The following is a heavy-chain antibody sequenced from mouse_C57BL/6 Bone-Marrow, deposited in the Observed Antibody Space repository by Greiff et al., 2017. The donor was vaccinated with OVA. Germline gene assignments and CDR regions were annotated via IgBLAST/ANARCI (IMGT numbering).Heavy chain of an antibody. CDR1: GYTFTSYW. CDR3: SRYGLWDQLTFDS. D-gene: IGHD1-1*02. J-gene: IGHJ2*01. CDR2: IDPSDSYT. V-gene: IGHV1-50*01. Sequence: VQLQQPGAELVKPGASVKLSCKASGYTFTSYWMQWVKQRHGQGLEWIGEIDPSDSYTNYNQKFKGKATLTVDTSSSTAYMQLSSLTSEDSSVSYCSRYGLWDQLTFDSWGPGTTLTVSS.